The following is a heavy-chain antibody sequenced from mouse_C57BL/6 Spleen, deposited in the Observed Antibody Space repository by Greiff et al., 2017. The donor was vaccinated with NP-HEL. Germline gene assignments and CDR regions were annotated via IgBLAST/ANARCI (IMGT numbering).Heavy chain of an antibody. CDR2: IWRGGST. CDR1: GFSLTSYG. Sequence: VQLQQSGPGLVQPSQSLSITCTVSGFSLTSYGVHWVRQSPGKDLEWLGVIWRGGSTDYNAAFMSRLSITKDNSKSQVFFKMNSLQADDTAIYYCAKEDGSSPYWYFDVWGTGTTVTVSS. J-gene: IGHJ1*03. CDR3: AKEDGSSPYWYFDV. V-gene: IGHV2-5*01. D-gene: IGHD1-1*01.